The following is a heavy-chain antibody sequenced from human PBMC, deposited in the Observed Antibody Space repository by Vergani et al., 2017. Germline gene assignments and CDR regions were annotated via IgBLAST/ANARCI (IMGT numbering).Heavy chain of an antibody. D-gene: IGHD1/OR15-1a*01. J-gene: IGHJ3*02. Sequence: EVQLVESGGGLVQPGGSLRLSCAASGFTFSSYSMNWVRQAPGKGLEWVSYISSSSTYKYYADSVKGRFTISRDNAKNSLYLQMNSLRAEDTAIYYCATGYNWNMDAFDIWGQGTMVTVSS. CDR3: ATGYNWNMDAFDI. CDR2: ISSSSTYK. V-gene: IGHV3-21*05. CDR1: GFTFSSYS.